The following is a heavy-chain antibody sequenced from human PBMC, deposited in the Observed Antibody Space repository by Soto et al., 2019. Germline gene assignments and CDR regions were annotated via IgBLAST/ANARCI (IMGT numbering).Heavy chain of an antibody. V-gene: IGHV3-48*02. CDR3: AREDIMGTRSFDY. CDR1: GFTFSRHS. J-gene: IGHJ4*02. CDR2: ISGGSSTI. Sequence: PGGSLRLSCVASGFTFSRHSMNWVRRAPGEGLEWVSYISGGSSTIYYADSVKGRFTISRDNAKNSLYLQMDSLRDEDTAVYFCAREDIMGTRSFDYWGQGTLVTVSS. D-gene: IGHD1-26*01.